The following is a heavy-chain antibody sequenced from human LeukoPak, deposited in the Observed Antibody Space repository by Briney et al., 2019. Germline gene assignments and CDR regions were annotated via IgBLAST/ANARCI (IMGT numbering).Heavy chain of an antibody. CDR2: INPSGDST. Sequence: GGSLRLSCAASGFTFSNYAMNWVRQAPGRGLEWVSAINPSGDSTYYADSVKGRFTISRDNSKNTLYLQMNSLRAEDTAVYYCARFAGSGSYVDYWGQGTLVTVSS. V-gene: IGHV3-23*01. J-gene: IGHJ4*02. CDR3: ARFAGSGSYVDY. D-gene: IGHD3-10*01. CDR1: GFTFSNYA.